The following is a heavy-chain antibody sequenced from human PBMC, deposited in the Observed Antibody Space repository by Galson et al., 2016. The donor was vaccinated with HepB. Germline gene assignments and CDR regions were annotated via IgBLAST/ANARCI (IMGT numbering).Heavy chain of an antibody. J-gene: IGHJ4*02. Sequence: SLRLSCAASGFMFSGYGMHWVRQAPGKGLEWVAVISYHGSNKYYVDSVKGRFTISRDNSKNTLYLQMNSLRVEDTAMYYCARDGYYYGSGSYGAATYWGQGTPVTVSS. D-gene: IGHD3-10*01. V-gene: IGHV3-30*19. CDR2: ISYHGSNK. CDR1: GFMFSGYG. CDR3: ARDGYYYGSGSYGAATY.